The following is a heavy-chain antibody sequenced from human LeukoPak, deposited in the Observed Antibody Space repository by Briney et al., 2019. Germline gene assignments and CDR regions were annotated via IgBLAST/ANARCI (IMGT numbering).Heavy chain of an antibody. CDR3: ARLGIFGVVIGGWFDP. Sequence: GESLKISCKGSGYSFTSYWIGGVRQMPGKGLEWMGIIYPGDSDTRYSPSFQGQVTISADKSISTAYLQWSSLKASDTAMYYCARLGIFGVVIGGWFDPWGQGTLVTVSS. J-gene: IGHJ5*02. V-gene: IGHV5-51*01. D-gene: IGHD3-3*01. CDR2: IYPGDSDT. CDR1: GYSFTSYW.